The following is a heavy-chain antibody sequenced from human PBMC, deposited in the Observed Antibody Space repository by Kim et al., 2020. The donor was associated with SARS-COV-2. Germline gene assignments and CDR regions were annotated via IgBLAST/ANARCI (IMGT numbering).Heavy chain of an antibody. D-gene: IGHD1-7*01. J-gene: IGHJ6*02. Sequence: SVKGRFTISRDNSKNTLYLQRNSLRAEDTAVYYCARRETGTTSPNYGMDVWGQGTTVTVSS. CDR3: ARRETGTTSPNYGMDV. V-gene: IGHV3-30*07.